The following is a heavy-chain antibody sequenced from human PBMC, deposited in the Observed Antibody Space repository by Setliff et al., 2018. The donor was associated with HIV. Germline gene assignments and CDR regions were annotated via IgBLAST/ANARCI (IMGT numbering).Heavy chain of an antibody. D-gene: IGHD5-18*01. Sequence: SETLSLTCSVAGGSIINYFWGWIRMPPGKGLEWIGYIYYSGSTDYNPSLKSRVTISVDTSKNQVSLKLNSVTAADTAVYYCARSPGVDTNMAFDYWGQGTLVTVSS. CDR2: IYYSGST. CDR3: ARSPGVDTNMAFDY. CDR1: GGSIINYF. V-gene: IGHV4-59*01. J-gene: IGHJ4*02.